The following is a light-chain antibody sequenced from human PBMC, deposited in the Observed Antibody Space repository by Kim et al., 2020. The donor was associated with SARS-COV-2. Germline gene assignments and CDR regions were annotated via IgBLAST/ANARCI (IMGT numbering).Light chain of an antibody. CDR3: QLLRYYFT. V-gene: IGKV1-9*01. Sequence: SASVGAIVTISCRASQDIGTSLAWYHQEPGKAPRLLIYGASILHTGIPSRFNGSVSRTQFTLTISSLQPEDFGAYYCQLLRYYFTFGGGTKVDIK. J-gene: IGKJ4*01. CDR1: QDIGTS. CDR2: GAS.